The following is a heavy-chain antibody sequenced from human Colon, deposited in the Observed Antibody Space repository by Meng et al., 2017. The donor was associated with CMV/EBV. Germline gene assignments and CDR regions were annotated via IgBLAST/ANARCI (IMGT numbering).Heavy chain of an antibody. J-gene: IGHJ3*02. CDR1: GYSISSGYY. V-gene: IGHV4-38-2*02. Sequence: GSLRLSCTVSGYSISSGYYWGWIRQPPGKGLEWIGSIFHSGSTYYKPSLKNRVTISVDTSKNQFSLKLSSVTAADTAIYYCATYLTIFDIWGQGTMVTVSS. CDR3: ATYLTIFDI. D-gene: IGHD3-3*01. CDR2: IFHSGST.